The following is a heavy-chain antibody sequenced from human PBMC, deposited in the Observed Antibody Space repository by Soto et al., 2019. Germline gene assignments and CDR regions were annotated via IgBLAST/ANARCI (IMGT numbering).Heavy chain of an antibody. D-gene: IGHD3-22*01. V-gene: IGHV1-3*01. CDR2: INAGNGNT. J-gene: IGHJ4*02. CDR1: GYSFTSYA. Sequence: ASVKVSCKASGYSFTSYAMHWVRQAPGQRLEWMGWINAGNGNTKYSQNFQGRVTITRDTSASTAYMELSSLRSEDTAVYYCAIASWYSDGSGYHPNYFDYWGQGTMVTVSS. CDR3: AIASWYSDGSGYHPNYFDY.